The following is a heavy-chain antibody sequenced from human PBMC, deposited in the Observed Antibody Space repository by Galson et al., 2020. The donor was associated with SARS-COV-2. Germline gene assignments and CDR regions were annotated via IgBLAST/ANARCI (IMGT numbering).Heavy chain of an antibody. CDR3: ARRGGPIIRIFWHCIDV. CDR1: GGTFRSYA. Sequence: SVTVSCKASGGTFRSYALSWVRQAPGKGLEWMGGIIPIFGTANYAQKFQGRVTITADESTSTAYMEQSSLRSEDTAVYYCARRGGPIIRIFWHCIDVWGQGTTVTVSS. CDR2: IIPIFGTA. V-gene: IGHV1-69*13. D-gene: IGHD3-9*01. J-gene: IGHJ6*02.